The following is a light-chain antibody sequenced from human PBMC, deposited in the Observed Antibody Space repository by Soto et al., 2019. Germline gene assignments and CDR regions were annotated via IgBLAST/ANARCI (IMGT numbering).Light chain of an antibody. Sequence: SVLTQPASVSGSPGQSITISCTGTSGDIGSYNRVPWYQQHPGKAPKLIIYEVTDRPSGVSNRFSGSKSGNTASLTISGLQAEDEAEYYCSSYTNINTRACVFGTGTKVTVL. CDR1: SGDIGSYNR. J-gene: IGLJ1*01. V-gene: IGLV2-14*01. CDR2: EVT. CDR3: SSYTNINTRACV.